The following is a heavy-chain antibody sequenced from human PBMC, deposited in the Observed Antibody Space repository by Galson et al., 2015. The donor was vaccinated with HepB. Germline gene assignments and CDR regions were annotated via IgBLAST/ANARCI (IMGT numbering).Heavy chain of an antibody. CDR2: MNPSSGNT. V-gene: IGHV1-8*01. D-gene: IGHD3-10*01. Sequence: SVKVSCKASGYTFTSYDINWVRQATGQGLEWMGWMNPSSGNTGYAQKFQGRVTMTRNTSISTAYMELSSLRSEDTAVYYCARAVSGGYYFDYWGQGTLVTVSS. J-gene: IGHJ4*02. CDR1: GYTFTSYD. CDR3: ARAVSGGYYFDY.